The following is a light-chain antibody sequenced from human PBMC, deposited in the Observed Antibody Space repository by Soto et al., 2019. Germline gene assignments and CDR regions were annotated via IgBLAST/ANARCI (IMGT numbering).Light chain of an antibody. CDR1: SSNIGSNT. CDR2: GNN. V-gene: IGLV1-44*01. CDR3: APWDDSLNGWV. Sequence: LTQPPSASGTPGQRVTISCSGSSSNIGSNTVNWYQQVPGTAPKLLIYGNNKRPSGVPDRFSGSKSGTSASLAISGLQSEDEADYYCAPWDDSLNGWVFGGGTKLTVL. J-gene: IGLJ3*02.